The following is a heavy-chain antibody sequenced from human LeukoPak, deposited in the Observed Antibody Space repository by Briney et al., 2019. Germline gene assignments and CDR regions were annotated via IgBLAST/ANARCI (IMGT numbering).Heavy chain of an antibody. J-gene: IGHJ4*02. Sequence: ASVKVSFKASGYTFISYSVSWVRQAPGQGLEWMGWIDTYKGSTNYAENLQGTVTVTTDTSTSTVYMELRSLRSDDRAVYYCARPNTEATGYYFDYWGQGTLVTVPS. CDR2: IDTYKGST. D-gene: IGHD1-1*01. CDR3: ARPNTEATGYYFDY. V-gene: IGHV1-18*01. CDR1: GYTFISYS.